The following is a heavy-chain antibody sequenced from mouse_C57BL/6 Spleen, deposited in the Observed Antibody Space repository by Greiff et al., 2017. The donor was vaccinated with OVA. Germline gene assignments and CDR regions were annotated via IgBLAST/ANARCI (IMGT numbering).Heavy chain of an antibody. CDR3: ARRRLPYAMDY. CDR1: GYTFTSYW. D-gene: IGHD2-2*01. J-gene: IGHJ4*01. V-gene: IGHV1-55*01. CDR2: IYPGSGST. Sequence: QVQLQQPGAELVKPGASVKMSCKASGYTFTSYWITWVKQRPGQGLEWIGDIYPGSGSTNSNEKFKSKATLTVDTSSSTAYMQLSSLTSEDSAVYYCARRRLPYAMDYWGQGTSVTVSS.